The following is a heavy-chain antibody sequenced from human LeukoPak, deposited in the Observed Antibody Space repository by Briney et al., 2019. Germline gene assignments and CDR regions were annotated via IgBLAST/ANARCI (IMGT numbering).Heavy chain of an antibody. J-gene: IGHJ3*02. CDR3: ARDSRCSTSCYPDAFDI. V-gene: IGHV3-21*01. CDR2: ISSSSSYI. D-gene: IGHD2-2*01. CDR1: GFTFSSYS. Sequence: GGSLRLSCAASGFTFSSYSMNWFRQAPEKGLEWVSSISSSSSYIYYADSVKGRFTISRDNAKNSLYLQMNSLRAEDTAVYYCARDSRCSTSCYPDAFDIWGQGTMVTVSS.